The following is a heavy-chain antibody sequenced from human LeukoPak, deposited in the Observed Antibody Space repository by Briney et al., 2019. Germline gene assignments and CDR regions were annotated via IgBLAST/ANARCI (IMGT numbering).Heavy chain of an antibody. CDR1: GFTFRNYA. Sequence: GGSLRLSCATSGFTFRNYAMIWVRQAPGKGLEWVAGISGSGGSTYYADSVKGRFTISRDNSKNTLYVQMSSLRVEDTAVYYCAKNGGGSPYSGVDGWGQGTTVTVSS. V-gene: IGHV3-23*01. CDR3: AKNGGGSPYSGVDG. CDR2: ISGSGGST. D-gene: IGHD2-15*01. J-gene: IGHJ6*02.